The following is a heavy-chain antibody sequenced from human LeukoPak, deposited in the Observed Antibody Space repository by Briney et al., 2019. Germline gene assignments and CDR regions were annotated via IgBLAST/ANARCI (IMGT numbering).Heavy chain of an antibody. D-gene: IGHD3-10*01. V-gene: IGHV1-18*04. J-gene: IGHJ5*02. CDR1: GYTFTSYG. Sequence: ASVKVSCKASGYTFTSYGISWVRQAPGQGLEWMGWISAYNGNTNYAQKLQGRVTMTTDTSTSTAYMELRSLRSDDTAVYYCARDHDMVRVVIIRYNWFDPWGQGTLVTVSS. CDR3: ARDHDMVRVVIIRYNWFDP. CDR2: ISAYNGNT.